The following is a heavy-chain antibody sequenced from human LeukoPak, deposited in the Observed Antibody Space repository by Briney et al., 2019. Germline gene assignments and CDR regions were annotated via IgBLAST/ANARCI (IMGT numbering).Heavy chain of an antibody. CDR3: ARIASGTSPNDY. CDR2: ISYDGSNK. CDR1: GFTFSSYA. Sequence: QAGGSLRLSCAASGFTFSSYAMHWVRQAPGKGLEWVAVISYDGSNKYYADSVKGRFTISRDNSKNTLYLQMNSLRAEDTAVYYCARIASGTSPNDYWGQGTLVTVCS. V-gene: IGHV3-30*04. D-gene: IGHD5-12*01. J-gene: IGHJ4*02.